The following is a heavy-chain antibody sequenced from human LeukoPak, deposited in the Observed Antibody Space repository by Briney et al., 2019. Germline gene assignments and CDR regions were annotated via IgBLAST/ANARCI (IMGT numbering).Heavy chain of an antibody. V-gene: IGHV4-39*01. CDR3: ARNASDSGTSYFDY. D-gene: IGHD1-26*01. CDR1: AGSISSGTYY. CDR2: IYYSGST. Sequence: PSETLSLTCTVSAGSISSGTYYWGGVRQPPVKGLEGIGSIYYSGSTSYSPSLKSRVTISVDTSKNQFSLKLDSVTAADTAVYYCARNASDSGTSYFDYWGQGTLVTVSS. J-gene: IGHJ4*02.